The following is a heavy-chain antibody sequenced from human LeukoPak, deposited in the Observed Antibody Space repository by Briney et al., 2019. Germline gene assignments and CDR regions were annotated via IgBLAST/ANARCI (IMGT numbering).Heavy chain of an antibody. Sequence: PGGSLRLSCAASGFTLSSNYMSWVRHAPGKGLEWVSVIYSGGSTYYADSVKGRFTISRDNSKNTLYLQTNSLRAEDTAVYYCARDMPLAYWGQGTLVTVSS. CDR2: IYSGGST. V-gene: IGHV3-53*01. CDR1: GFTLSSNY. J-gene: IGHJ4*02. CDR3: ARDMPLAY. D-gene: IGHD2-2*01.